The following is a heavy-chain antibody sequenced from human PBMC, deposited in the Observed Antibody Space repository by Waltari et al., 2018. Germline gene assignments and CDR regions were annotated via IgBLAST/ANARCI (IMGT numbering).Heavy chain of an antibody. CDR3: VRDAFGNTIGGVFDY. D-gene: IGHD3-3*01. V-gene: IGHV3-9*01. J-gene: IGHJ4*02. Sequence: VQLVESGGGLVQPGKTLRLSCVASGFICEESAMHWVRQVPGKGLEWLSGISWNSNNIVYADSVKGRFTISRDNAENSLYLLMNNLRSDDTALYYCVRDAFGNTIGGVFDYWGQGTLLTVSS. CDR1: GFICEESA. CDR2: ISWNSNNI.